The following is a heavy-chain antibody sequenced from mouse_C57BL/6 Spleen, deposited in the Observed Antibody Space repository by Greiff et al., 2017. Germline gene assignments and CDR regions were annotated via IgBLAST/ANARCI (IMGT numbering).Heavy chain of an antibody. Sequence: EVKLVVSEGGLVQPGSSMKLSCTASGFTFSDYYMAWVRQVPEKGLEWVANINYDGSSTYSLDSLMSRFLISRDNAKNILYMQMSSLKSEDTATYYCARENDYGGYAMGYWGQGTSVTVSS. CDR1: GFTFSDYY. D-gene: IGHD2-4*01. V-gene: IGHV5-16*01. J-gene: IGHJ4*01. CDR3: ARENDYGGYAMGY. CDR2: INYDGSST.